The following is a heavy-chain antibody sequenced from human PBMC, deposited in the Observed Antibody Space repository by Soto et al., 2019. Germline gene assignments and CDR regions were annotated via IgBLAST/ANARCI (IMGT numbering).Heavy chain of an antibody. J-gene: IGHJ3*02. V-gene: IGHV1-18*01. CDR3: ARMSVLVVVVVAATQAAFEI. D-gene: IGHD2-15*01. CDR1: GYTFSSYG. Sequence: ASVKVSCKASGYTFSSYGISWVRQAPGQGLEWMGWISAYKGNTNYAQKFQGRVSLTTDTSTSTAYMELRSLRSDDTAVHYCARMSVLVVVVVAATQAAFEIWGQGTMVTVSS. CDR2: ISAYKGNT.